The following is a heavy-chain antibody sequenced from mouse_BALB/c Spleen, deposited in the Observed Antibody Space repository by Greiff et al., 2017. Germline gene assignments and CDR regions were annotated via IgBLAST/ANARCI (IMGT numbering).Heavy chain of an antibody. CDR2: ISYDGSN. Sequence: EVQLQESGPGLVKPSQSLSLTCSVTGYSITSGYYWNWIRQFPGNKLEWMGYISYDGSNNYNPSLKNRISITRDTSKNQFFLKLNSVTTEDTATYYCARVEETTAWVAYWGQGTLVTVSA. D-gene: IGHD2-12*01. CDR3: ARVEETTAWVAY. CDR1: GYSITSGYY. V-gene: IGHV3-6*02. J-gene: IGHJ3*01.